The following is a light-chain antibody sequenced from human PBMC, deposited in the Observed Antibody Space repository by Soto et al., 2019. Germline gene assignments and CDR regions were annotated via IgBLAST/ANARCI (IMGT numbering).Light chain of an antibody. J-gene: IGKJ5*01. CDR1: QSVSSN. V-gene: IGKV3-11*01. Sequence: EFVSTQDPASLSGSPGERATLSCRASQSVSSNLAWYQQKPGPAPRLLIYDASDRATGIPGRFSGSGSGTDFTLTISSLEPEDFAVHYCQQHSNGSPITFGQGTRLEIK. CDR2: DAS. CDR3: QQHSNGSPIT.